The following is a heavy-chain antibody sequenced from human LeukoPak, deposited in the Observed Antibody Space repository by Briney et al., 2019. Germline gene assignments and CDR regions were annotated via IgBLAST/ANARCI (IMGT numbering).Heavy chain of an antibody. CDR1: GFTFSAYW. V-gene: IGHV3-7*01. Sequence: PGGSLRLSCAASGFTFSAYWMTWVRQAPGKGLEWVANINEDGGLKYYVDSVKGRFTISRDNAKNSLYLQMNSLRAEDTAVYYCASVGAYNSDYWGQGTLVTVSS. J-gene: IGHJ4*02. D-gene: IGHD5-24*01. CDR3: ASVGAYNSDY. CDR2: INEDGGLK.